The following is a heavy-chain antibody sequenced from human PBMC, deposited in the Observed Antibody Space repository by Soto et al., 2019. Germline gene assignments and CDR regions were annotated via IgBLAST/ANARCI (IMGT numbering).Heavy chain of an antibody. CDR1: GFDFSTYS. CDR3: ARDIAVAGPYYYYGMDV. Sequence: GGSLRLSCTASGFDFSTYSMNWVRQAPGKGLEWIAYVSMDSDTIHYADSVKGRFTISRDDAENSLYPQMNSLRAGDTAVYYCARDIAVAGPYYYYGMDVWGQGTTVTVSS. CDR2: VSMDSDTI. D-gene: IGHD6-19*01. V-gene: IGHV3-48*01. J-gene: IGHJ6*02.